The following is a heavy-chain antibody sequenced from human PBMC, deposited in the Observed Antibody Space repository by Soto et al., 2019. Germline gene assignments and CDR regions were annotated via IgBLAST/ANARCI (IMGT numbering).Heavy chain of an antibody. Sequence: QVQLVQSGAEVKKPGSSVKVSCKASGGTFGSYAISWVRQAPGQGLEWMGGIIPIPGTANYAQKFQGRVTIAAEEYTSTAYMELSSLRSEDTAVYYCARSQGSSTSLEIYYYYYYGMDVWGQGTTVTVYS. CDR3: ARSQGSSTSLEIYYYYYYGMDV. V-gene: IGHV1-69*01. CDR2: IIPIPGTA. J-gene: IGHJ6*02. CDR1: GGTFGSYA. D-gene: IGHD2-2*01.